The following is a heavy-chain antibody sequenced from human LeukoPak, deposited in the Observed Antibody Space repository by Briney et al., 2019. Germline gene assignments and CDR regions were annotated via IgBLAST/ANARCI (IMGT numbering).Heavy chain of an antibody. CDR1: GGSIGGHTFY. CDR2: IYYNGNT. V-gene: IGHV4-39*01. J-gene: IGHJ3*02. Sequence: SETLSLTCNVSGGSIGGHTFYWDWIRQPPGKGLEWIATIYYNGNTFYNPSLKSRIAISIDMSKSQFSLHLSSVTAADTAIYYCARLTALAGHRGAFDIWGPGTMVTVSS. CDR3: ARLTALAGHRGAFDI. D-gene: IGHD6-19*01.